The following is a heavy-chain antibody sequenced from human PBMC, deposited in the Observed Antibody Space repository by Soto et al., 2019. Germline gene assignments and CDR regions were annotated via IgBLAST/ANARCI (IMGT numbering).Heavy chain of an antibody. CDR2: ISGSGGST. V-gene: IGHV3-23*01. CDR1: GFTFSSYA. CDR3: AKDFTRYGDYAGGYFY. D-gene: IGHD4-17*01. J-gene: IGHJ4*02. Sequence: GGSLRLSCAASGFTFSSYAMSWVRQAPGKGLEWVSAISGSGGSTYYADSVKGRFTISRDNSKNTLYLQMNSLRAEDTAVYYCAKDFTRYGDYAGGYFYWGQGTLVTVSS.